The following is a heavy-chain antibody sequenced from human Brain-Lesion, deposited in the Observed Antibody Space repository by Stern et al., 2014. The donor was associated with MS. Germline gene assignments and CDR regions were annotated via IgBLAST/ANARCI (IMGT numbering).Heavy chain of an antibody. V-gene: IGHV1-24*01. CDR1: GYTLTDLS. Sequence: QVQLVESGAEVKKPGASVKVSCKVSGYTLTDLSMHWVRQAPRKGLEWMGGFDPEDGETIYAQKFQGRVTMTEDTSTDPAYMELSSLRSEDTAVYYCATLSPGAGGNYYRHFDYWGQGTLVTVSS. J-gene: IGHJ4*02. CDR2: FDPEDGET. D-gene: IGHD1-26*01. CDR3: ATLSPGAGGNYYRHFDY.